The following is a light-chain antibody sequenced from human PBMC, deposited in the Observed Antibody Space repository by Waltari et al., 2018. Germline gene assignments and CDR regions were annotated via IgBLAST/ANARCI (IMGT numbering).Light chain of an antibody. J-gene: IGKJ1*01. Sequence: SCRASQSASRTLAWYQQKPGQAPKLLIYGASIRATGIPDMFTGSGSGTDFSLTISSLEPEDFAIYCCQHYVRLPATFGQGTKVEIK. CDR1: QSASRT. CDR3: QHYVRLPAT. CDR2: GAS. V-gene: IGKV3-20*01.